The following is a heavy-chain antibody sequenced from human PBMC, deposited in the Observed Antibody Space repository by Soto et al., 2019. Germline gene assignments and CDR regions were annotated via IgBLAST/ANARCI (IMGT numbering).Heavy chain of an antibody. D-gene: IGHD1-26*01. CDR1: GFTFSSYW. CDR3: ARLPWGATIYFDY. Sequence: EVQLVESGGGLVQPGGSLRLSCAASGFTFSSYWMSWVRQAPGKGLEWVANIKQDGSEKYYVDSVKGRFTISRDNAKNSLYLQMNSLRAEDTAVYYCARLPWGATIYFDYWGQGTLVTVSS. J-gene: IGHJ4*02. V-gene: IGHV3-7*01. CDR2: IKQDGSEK.